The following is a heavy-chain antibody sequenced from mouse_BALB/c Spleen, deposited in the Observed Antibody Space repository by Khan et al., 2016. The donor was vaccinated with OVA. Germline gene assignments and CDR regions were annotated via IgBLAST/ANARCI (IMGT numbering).Heavy chain of an antibody. CDR2: INPGSGGT. CDR3: TRGGCGSFAY. J-gene: IGHJ3*01. CDR1: GYAFTNYL. V-gene: IGHV1-54*01. Sequence: VQLQESGAELVRPGTSVKVSCKASGYAFTNYLIEWVKQRPGQGLEWIGVINPGSGGTNYNEKFKGKATLTADKSSSTAYMQLSSLTSDVSAVYFCTRGGCGSFAYWGQGTLVTVSA.